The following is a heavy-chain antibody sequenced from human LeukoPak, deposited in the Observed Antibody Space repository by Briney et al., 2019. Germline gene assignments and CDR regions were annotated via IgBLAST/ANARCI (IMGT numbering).Heavy chain of an antibody. V-gene: IGHV4-4*02. J-gene: IGHJ4*02. CDR2: IYHSGST. D-gene: IGHD6-19*01. Sequence: PSGTLSLTCAVSGGSISSSNWWSWVRQPPGKGLEWIGEIYHSGSTNYNPSLKSRVTISVDKSKNQFSLKLSSVTAADTAVYYCARTLAVAYSYYFDYWGQGTLVTVSS. CDR3: ARTLAVAYSYYFDY. CDR1: GGSISSSNW.